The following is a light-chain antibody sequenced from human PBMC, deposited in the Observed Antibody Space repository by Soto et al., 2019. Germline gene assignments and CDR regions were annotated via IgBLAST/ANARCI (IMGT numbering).Light chain of an antibody. CDR3: LQHTGYPLT. J-gene: IGKJ1*01. Sequence: DIQMTQSPSSLSASVGDRVIITCRASQGIRSDLGWYQQKPGKAPKRLIYAASSLQSGVPSRFSGSGSGTELTLTISSLQTEDFATYYCLQHTGYPLTFGQGTKVEIK. CDR2: AAS. CDR1: QGIRSD. V-gene: IGKV1-17*01.